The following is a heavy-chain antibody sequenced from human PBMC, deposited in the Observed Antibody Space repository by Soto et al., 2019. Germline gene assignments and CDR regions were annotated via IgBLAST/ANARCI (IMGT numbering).Heavy chain of an antibody. CDR1: GFTVSSNY. CDR3: ARSQDYDFWSGYADYYYYMDV. Sequence: GGSLRLSCAASGFTVSSNYMSWVRQAPGKGLEWVSVIYSGGSTYYADSVKGRFTISRDNSKNTLYLQMNSLRAEDTAVYYCARSQDYDFWSGYADYYYYMDVWGKGTTVTVSS. CDR2: IYSGGST. V-gene: IGHV3-66*01. D-gene: IGHD3-3*01. J-gene: IGHJ6*03.